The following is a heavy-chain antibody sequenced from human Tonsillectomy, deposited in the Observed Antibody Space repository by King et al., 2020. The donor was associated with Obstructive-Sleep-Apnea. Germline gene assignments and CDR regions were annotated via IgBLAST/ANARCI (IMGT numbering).Heavy chain of an antibody. Sequence: QLQESGPGLVKPSETLSLTCTVSGCSISSYYWSWIRQPPGKGLEWIGYIYYSGSANYNPTLKSRVTISVDTSTNPFSLKLSSVTAADTAVYYCARDRKDAFDIWGQGTMVTVSS. CDR2: IYYSGSA. D-gene: IGHD1-14*01. V-gene: IGHV4-59*01. CDR3: ARDRKDAFDI. CDR1: GCSISSYY. J-gene: IGHJ3*02.